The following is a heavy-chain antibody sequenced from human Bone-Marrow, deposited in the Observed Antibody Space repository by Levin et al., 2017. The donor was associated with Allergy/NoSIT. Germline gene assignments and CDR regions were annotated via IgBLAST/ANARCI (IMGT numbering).Heavy chain of an antibody. CDR3: ATSYVGATGYFDY. J-gene: IGHJ4*01. Sequence: GGSLRLSCVVSELNVTRNYMNWVRQAPGKGLEWVSVIYGGGSTYYADFVRGRFTVSRDTSKNRLYLEMNSLRAEDTAVYYCATSYVGATGYFDYWGHGTLVTVSS. V-gene: IGHV3-53*01. D-gene: IGHD1-1*01. CDR2: IYGGGST. CDR1: ELNVTRNY.